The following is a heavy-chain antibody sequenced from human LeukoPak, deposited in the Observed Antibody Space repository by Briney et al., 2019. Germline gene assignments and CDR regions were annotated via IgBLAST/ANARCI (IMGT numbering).Heavy chain of an antibody. D-gene: IGHD3-3*01. J-gene: IGHJ5*02. V-gene: IGHV4-34*01. CDR1: GGSFSGYY. CDR3: ARGQPGWSGSNNWFDP. CDR2: INHSGST. Sequence: SETLSLTCAVYGGSFSGYYWSWIRQPPGKGLEWIGEINHSGSTNYSPSLKSRVTISVDTSKNQFSLKLSSVTAADTAVYYCARGQPGWSGSNNWFDPWGQGTLVTVSS.